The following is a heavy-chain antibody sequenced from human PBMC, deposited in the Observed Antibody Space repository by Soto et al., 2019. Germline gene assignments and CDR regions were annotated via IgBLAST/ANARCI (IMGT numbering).Heavy chain of an antibody. D-gene: IGHD2-15*01. V-gene: IGHV5-51*01. CDR1: GYSFTSYW. Sequence: PGESLKISCKGSGYSFTSYWIGWVRQMPGKGLEWMGIIYPGDSDTRYSPPFEGHVTISADKSISTAYLQWTRLQAADTAIYYCARPASGGSRDAFDIWGQGTMVTVSS. CDR3: ARPASGGSRDAFDI. CDR2: IYPGDSDT. J-gene: IGHJ3*02.